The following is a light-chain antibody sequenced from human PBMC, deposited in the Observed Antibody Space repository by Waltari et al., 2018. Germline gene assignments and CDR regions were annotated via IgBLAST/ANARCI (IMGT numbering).Light chain of an antibody. V-gene: IGLV1-40*01. CDR2: GNT. CDR1: RSSFGAGYD. J-gene: IGLJ3*02. CDR3: QSYDSSLSESV. Sequence: QSVLTQPPSMSGAPGHPMTITCPRGRSSFGAGYDSHWYQQFPATAPKLLIFGNTNRASGVPGRFSGSRSGTSASLAIAGLQSEDEAVYYCQSYDSSLSESVFGGGTKLTVL.